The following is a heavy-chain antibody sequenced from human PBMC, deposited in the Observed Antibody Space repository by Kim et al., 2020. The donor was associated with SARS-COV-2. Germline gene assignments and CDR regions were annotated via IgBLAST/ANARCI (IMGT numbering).Heavy chain of an antibody. Sequence: ASVKVSCKASGYTFTRYDINWVRQATGQGLEWMGWMNPNSGNTGYAQKFQGRVTMTRNTSISTAYMELSSLRSEDTAVYYCARDAAYYAYFYYYYGMDVWGQVTTVTVSS. D-gene: IGHD2-2*01. J-gene: IGHJ6*02. CDR2: MNPNSGNT. V-gene: IGHV1-8*01. CDR1: GYTFTRYD. CDR3: ARDAAYYAYFYYYYGMDV.